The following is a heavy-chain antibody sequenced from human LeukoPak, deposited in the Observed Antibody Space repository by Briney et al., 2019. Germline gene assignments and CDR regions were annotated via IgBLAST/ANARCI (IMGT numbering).Heavy chain of an antibody. CDR3: ARKSRADY. CDR2: IYPGVSET. Sequence: GESLKISCKGSGYIFPTYWIGWVRQMPGKGLEWMGIIYPGVSETRYSPSFQGQVTISADKSISTAYLQWSRLKASDTALYYCARKSRADYWGQGTLVTVSS. J-gene: IGHJ4*02. V-gene: IGHV5-51*01. CDR1: GYIFPTYW.